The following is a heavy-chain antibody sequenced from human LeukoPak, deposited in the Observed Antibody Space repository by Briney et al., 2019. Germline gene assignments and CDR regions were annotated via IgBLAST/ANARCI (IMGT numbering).Heavy chain of an antibody. D-gene: IGHD3-16*01. V-gene: IGHV1-2*02. CDR1: GYTFTGYY. J-gene: IGHJ6*03. CDR3: ATTGGDIYYYYMDV. Sequence: ASVKVSCKASGYTFTGYYMHWVRQAPGQGLEWMGWINPNSGGTNYAQEFQGRVTITADKSTSTAYMELSSLKSEDTAVYYCATTGGDIYYYYMDVWGKGTTVTISS. CDR2: INPNSGGT.